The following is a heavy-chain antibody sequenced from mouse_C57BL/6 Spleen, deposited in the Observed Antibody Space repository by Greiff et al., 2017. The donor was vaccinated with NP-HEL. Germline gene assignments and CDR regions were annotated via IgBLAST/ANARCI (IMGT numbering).Heavy chain of an antibody. Sequence: EVQRVESGGGLVQPKGSLKLSCAASGFTFNTYAMHWVRQAPGKGLEWVARIRSKSSNYATYYADSVKDRFTISRDDSQSMLYLQMNNLKTEDTAMYYCVREGGYDFYYYAMDYWGQGTSVTVSS. D-gene: IGHD2-2*01. CDR3: VREGGYDFYYYAMDY. CDR1: GFTFNTYA. V-gene: IGHV10-3*01. J-gene: IGHJ4*01. CDR2: IRSKSSNYAT.